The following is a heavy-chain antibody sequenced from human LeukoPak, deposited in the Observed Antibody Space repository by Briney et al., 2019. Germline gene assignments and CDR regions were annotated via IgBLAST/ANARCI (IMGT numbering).Heavy chain of an antibody. V-gene: IGHV1-2*02. CDR2: INPNSGGT. CDR3: ARGDTAMVTIGAFDY. Sequence: ASVKVSCKASGYTFTGYYMHWVRQAPGQGLEWMGWINPNSGGTNYAQKFQGRVTMTRDTSISTAYMELSRLRSDDTAVYYCARGDTAMVTIGAFDYWGQGTLVTVSS. J-gene: IGHJ4*02. D-gene: IGHD5-18*01. CDR1: GYTFTGYY.